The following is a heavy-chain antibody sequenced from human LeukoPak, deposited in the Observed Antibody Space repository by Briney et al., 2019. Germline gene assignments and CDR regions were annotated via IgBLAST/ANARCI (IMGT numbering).Heavy chain of an antibody. CDR2: ISYDGSNK. CDR3: ARTRDGHSAYFDY. D-gene: IGHD5-24*01. J-gene: IGHJ4*02. V-gene: IGHV3-30*03. CDR1: GFTFSSYG. Sequence: GGSLRLSCAASGFTFSSYGMHWVRQAPGKGLEWVAVISYDGSNKNYADSVKGRFTISRDNSKNTLYLQVNSLRAEDTAVYYCARTRDGHSAYFDYWGQGTLVTVSS.